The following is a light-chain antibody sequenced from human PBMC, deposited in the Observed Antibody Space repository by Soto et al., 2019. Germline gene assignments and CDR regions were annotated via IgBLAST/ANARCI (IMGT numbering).Light chain of an antibody. CDR3: SSYTSSSTLML. V-gene: IGLV2-14*01. CDR1: SSDVGGYNY. CDR2: DVS. Sequence: QSALTQPASVSGSPGQSITISCTGTSSDVGGYNYVSWYQQHPGKAPKLMIYDVSNRPSGVSNRFSGSTSGNTASLTISGLQAEDEADYYCSSYTSSSTLMLFGGGTKLTVL. J-gene: IGLJ2*01.